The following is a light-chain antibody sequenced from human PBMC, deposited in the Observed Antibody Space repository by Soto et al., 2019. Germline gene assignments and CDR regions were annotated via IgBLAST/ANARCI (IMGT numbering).Light chain of an antibody. Sequence: EVVLTQSPGTLSLSPGERATLSCRASQSVAGSYLAWYQQRPGQAPRLLIYGASNRATGIPDRFSGSGSGTEFTLTISSLRSEDFAVYFCQQYYNWPRTFGQGTKVDIK. CDR2: GAS. V-gene: IGKV3D-15*01. CDR3: QQYYNWPRT. J-gene: IGKJ1*01. CDR1: QSVAGSY.